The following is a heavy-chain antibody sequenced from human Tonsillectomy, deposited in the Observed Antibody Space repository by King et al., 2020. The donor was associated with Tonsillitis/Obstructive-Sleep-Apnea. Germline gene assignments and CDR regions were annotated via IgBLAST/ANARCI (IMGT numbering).Heavy chain of an antibody. V-gene: IGHV7-4-1*02. CDR3: ARPSCSSSSCYNSAGLDV. J-gene: IGHJ6*04. D-gene: IGHD2-2*02. CDR1: GYTLTNYA. Sequence: LQLVQSGSELKKPGASVKVSCKASGYTLTNYAMNWVRQAPGQGLEWMGWINTNTGNPTYAQGFTGRFVFSLDTSVGTAYLQISSLKAEDTAVYSCARPSCSSSSCYNSAGLDVWGKGTTVTVSS. CDR2: INTNTGNP.